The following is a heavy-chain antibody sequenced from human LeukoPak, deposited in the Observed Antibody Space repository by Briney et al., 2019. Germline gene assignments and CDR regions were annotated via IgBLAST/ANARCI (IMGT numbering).Heavy chain of an antibody. D-gene: IGHD3-10*01. CDR2: MNPNSGNT. Sequence: GASVKVSCKASGYTFTSYDINWVRQATGQGLEWMGWMNPNSGNTGYAQKFQGRVTMTRNTSISTAYMELSSLRSEDTAVYYCAKFSGRKHYYFDYWGQGTLVTVSS. J-gene: IGHJ4*02. V-gene: IGHV1-8*01. CDR1: GYTFTSYD. CDR3: AKFSGRKHYYFDY.